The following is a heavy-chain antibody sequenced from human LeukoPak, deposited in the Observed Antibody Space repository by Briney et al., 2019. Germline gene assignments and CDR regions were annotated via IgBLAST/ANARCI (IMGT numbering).Heavy chain of an antibody. CDR2: INAGNGNT. CDR3: ARGPRAAADDY. D-gene: IGHD6-13*01. CDR1: GYTFINFA. J-gene: IGHJ4*02. Sequence: ASVKVSCRASGYTFINFAINWGRQVPGQRPEWVGWINAGNGNTKYSQKFQGRVIITRNTSASTAYMELSSLTSEDTAVYYCARGPRAAADDYWGQGTLVTVSS. V-gene: IGHV1-3*01.